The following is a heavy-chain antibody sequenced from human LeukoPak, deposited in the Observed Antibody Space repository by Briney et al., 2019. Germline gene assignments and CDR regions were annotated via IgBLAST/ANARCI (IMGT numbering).Heavy chain of an antibody. Sequence: GASVKVSCKASGYTFTSYDINWVRQATGQGLEWMGWMNPNSGNTGYAQKFQGRVTMTRNTSISTAYMELSSLRSEVTAVYYCAREYYDFWSGYPHRYYMDVWGKGTTVTVSS. CDR3: AREYYDFWSGYPHRYYMDV. J-gene: IGHJ6*03. V-gene: IGHV1-8*01. D-gene: IGHD3-3*01. CDR1: GYTFTSYD. CDR2: MNPNSGNT.